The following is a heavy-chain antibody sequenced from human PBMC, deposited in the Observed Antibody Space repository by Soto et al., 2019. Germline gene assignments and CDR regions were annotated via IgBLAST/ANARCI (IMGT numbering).Heavy chain of an antibody. CDR3: ARDRNGD. Sequence: PSETLSLTCTVSGGSISSYYWSWIRQPPGKGLEWIGYIYYSGSTNYNPSLKSRVTISVDTSKNQFSLKLSSVTAADTAVYYCARDRNGDWGQGTLVTVSS. J-gene: IGHJ4*02. V-gene: IGHV4-59*01. CDR2: IYYSGST. D-gene: IGHD4-4*01. CDR1: GGSISSYY.